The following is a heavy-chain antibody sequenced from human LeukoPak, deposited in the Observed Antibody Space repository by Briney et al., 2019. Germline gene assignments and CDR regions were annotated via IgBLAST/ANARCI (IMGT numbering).Heavy chain of an antibody. Sequence: SVKVSCKASGGTFNTYTISWVRQAPGQGLEWMGGVIPIFGTTKYAQKFQGRVTITADEPTTTAYMELSSLTSEDTAVYYCARGLQGMATVVDAFDIWGQGTKVTVSS. J-gene: IGHJ3*02. CDR2: VIPIFGTT. CDR3: ARGLQGMATVVDAFDI. CDR1: GGTFNTYT. D-gene: IGHD5-24*01. V-gene: IGHV1-69*13.